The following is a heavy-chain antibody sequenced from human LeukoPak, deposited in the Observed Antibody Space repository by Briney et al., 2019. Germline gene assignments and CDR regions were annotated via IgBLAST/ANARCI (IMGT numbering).Heavy chain of an antibody. Sequence: TSETLSLTCAVYGGSFSGYYWSWIRQPPGKGLEWIGEINHSGSTNYNPSLKSRVTISVDTSKNQFSLKLSSVTAADTAVYYCARGQLTMIVVVNTLEKNFYFDYWGQGTLVTVSS. J-gene: IGHJ4*02. V-gene: IGHV4-34*01. CDR2: INHSGST. D-gene: IGHD3-22*01. CDR3: ARGQLTMIVVVNTLEKNFYFDY. CDR1: GGSFSGYY.